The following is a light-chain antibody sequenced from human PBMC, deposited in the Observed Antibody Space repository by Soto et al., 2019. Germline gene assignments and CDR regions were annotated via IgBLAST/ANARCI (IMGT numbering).Light chain of an antibody. CDR1: QSVSSSY. CDR2: GAS. CDR3: QQYGSSPGT. V-gene: IGKV3-20*01. Sequence: EIVLTQSPGTLSLSPGERATLSCRASQSVSSSYLAWYQQKPGQAPRRLIYGASSRATAIPDRFSGSGSGTDFTLTINRLEPEDFAVYYCQQYGSSPGTFGQGTKVEIK. J-gene: IGKJ1*01.